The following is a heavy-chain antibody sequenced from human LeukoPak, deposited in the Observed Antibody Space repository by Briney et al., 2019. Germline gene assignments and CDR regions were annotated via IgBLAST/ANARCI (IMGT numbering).Heavy chain of an antibody. V-gene: IGHV3-30*04. J-gene: IGHJ4*02. CDR1: GFTFSSYA. D-gene: IGHD6-19*01. CDR3: ARDGAAGGQWLAYYFDY. Sequence: PGGSLRLSCAASGFTFSSYAMHWVRQAPGKGLEWVAVISYDGSNKYYADSVKGRFTISRDHSKNTLYLQMNSLRAEDTAVYYCARDGAAGGQWLAYYFDYWGQGTLVTVSS. CDR2: ISYDGSNK.